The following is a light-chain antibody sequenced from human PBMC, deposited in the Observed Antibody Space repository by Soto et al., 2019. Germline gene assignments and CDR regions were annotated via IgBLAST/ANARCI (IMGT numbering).Light chain of an antibody. V-gene: IGKV3-20*01. CDR3: QQYGSPPIT. Sequence: EVVLTQSPATLSLSPGERATLSCRASQSVSSTYLAWYQQQPGQAPRLLMSGTSNRATGTPDRFSGSESGTDFTLTISRLEPEDFAVYYCQQYGSPPITFGQGTRLEIK. CDR1: QSVSSTY. CDR2: GTS. J-gene: IGKJ5*01.